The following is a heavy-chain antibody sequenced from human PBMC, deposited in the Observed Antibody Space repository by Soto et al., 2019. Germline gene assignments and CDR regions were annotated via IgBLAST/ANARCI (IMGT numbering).Heavy chain of an antibody. D-gene: IGHD2-15*01. J-gene: IGHJ4*02. CDR1: GGSISSSLHY. Sequence: PSETLSLTCTVSGGSISSSLHYWGWIRQPPGKGLEWIGSIYYSGSTYYNPSLKSRVTISEDTSRNQFSLKLSSVTAADTAVYYCARSKDIVVVVAATGYGDYRFYSDYWGQGSLVTVSS. CDR2: IYYSGST. CDR3: ARSKDIVVVVAATGYGDYRFYSDY. V-gene: IGHV4-39*01.